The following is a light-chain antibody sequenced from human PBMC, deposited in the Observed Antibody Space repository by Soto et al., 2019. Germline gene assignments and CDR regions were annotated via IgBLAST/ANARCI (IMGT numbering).Light chain of an antibody. CDR2: DVS. CDR1: SSDVGGYNY. J-gene: IGLJ2*01. CDR3: CSYTSSSTLVV. Sequence: QSALTQPASVSGSPGQSITISCTGTSSDVGGYNYVSWYQQHPGKAPKLMIYDVSNRPSGVSNRFSGSKSGNTASLTISGLQAEEVSDYYCCSYTSSSTLVVFGGGTKLTDL. V-gene: IGLV2-14*01.